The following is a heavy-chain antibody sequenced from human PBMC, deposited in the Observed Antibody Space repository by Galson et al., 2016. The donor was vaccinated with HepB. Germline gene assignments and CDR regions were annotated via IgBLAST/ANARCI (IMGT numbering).Heavy chain of an antibody. CDR2: ITYSGDNT. CDR1: GFTFSSYS. J-gene: IGHJ4*02. V-gene: IGHV3-23*01. Sequence: SLRLSCAASGFTFSSYSMTWVRQAPGKGLEWVSTITYSGDNTYYADSVRGRFTISRDSSKNSLYLQMNGLRADDTAIYYCAKNSHGFPPDYWGQGTLVTVSS. D-gene: IGHD3-10*01. CDR3: AKNSHGFPPDY.